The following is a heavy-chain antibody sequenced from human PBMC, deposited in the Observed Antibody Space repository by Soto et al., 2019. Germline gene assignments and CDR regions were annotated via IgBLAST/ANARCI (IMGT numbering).Heavy chain of an antibody. CDR1: GFTFSDYY. D-gene: IGHD1-26*01. V-gene: IGHV3-11*01. CDR3: ARYTTTPRRGFDI. J-gene: IGHJ3*02. Sequence: GGSLRLSCAASGFTFSDYYMCWIRQAPGKGLEWVSYIGGSGGDIYYADSVKGRFTISRDNAKNSLFLQMNSLRAEDTALYYCARYTTTPRRGFDIWGQGTMVTVSS. CDR2: IGGSGGDI.